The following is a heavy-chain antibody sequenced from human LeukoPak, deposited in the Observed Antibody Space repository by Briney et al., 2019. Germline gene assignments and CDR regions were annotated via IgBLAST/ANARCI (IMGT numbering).Heavy chain of an antibody. D-gene: IGHD2-2*01. J-gene: IGHJ4*02. CDR1: GSTFTCYG. CDR3: ARDEGWGSVVPAAINY. Sequence: WASVKVSYKASGSTFTCYGISWVRPAPGQGLEWMGWIRAYNGNTNYAQKLQGRVTMTTDTSTSTAYMELRSLRSDDTAVYYCARDEGWGSVVPAAINYWGQVTLVTVSS. V-gene: IGHV1-18*01. CDR2: IRAYNGNT.